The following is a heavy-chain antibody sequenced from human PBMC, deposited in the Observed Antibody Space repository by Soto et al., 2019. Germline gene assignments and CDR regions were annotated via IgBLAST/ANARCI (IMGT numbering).Heavy chain of an antibody. CDR1: GYTFFTYD. D-gene: IGHD5-12*01. V-gene: IGHV1-18*01. CDR3: ARHHGPTTSENWFDP. Sequence: ASVQVSFKASGYTFFTYDISWVRQAPGQGLEWMGWISTYSGDTKYAQKFQGRVTMTTDTSTTTAYLELRSLRSDDTAVYYCARHHGPTTSENWFDPWGQGTLVTVSS. CDR2: ISTYSGDT. J-gene: IGHJ5*02.